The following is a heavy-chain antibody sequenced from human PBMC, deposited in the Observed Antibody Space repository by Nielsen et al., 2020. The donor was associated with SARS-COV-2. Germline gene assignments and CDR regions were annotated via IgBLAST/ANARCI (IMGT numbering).Heavy chain of an antibody. V-gene: IGHV3-21*06. CDR2: IASGSDFI. CDR1: GFTFSTYS. Sequence: GESLKISCAASGFTFSTYSMTWVRQAPGKGLEWVAAIASGSDFIYYLDAMKGRLTISRDNAKSSLYLEMNSLRAEDTAVYYCARAWNFAVHWGQGTLVTVSS. CDR3: ARAWNFAVH. D-gene: IGHD1-7*01. J-gene: IGHJ4*02.